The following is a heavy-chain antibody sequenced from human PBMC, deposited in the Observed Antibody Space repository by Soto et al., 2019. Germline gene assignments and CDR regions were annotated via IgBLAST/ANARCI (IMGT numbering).Heavy chain of an antibody. CDR3: ARSLSKYQLLSAEYFQH. V-gene: IGHV1-18*01. Sequence: GASVKVSCKASGYTFTSYGISWVRQAPGQGLEWMGWISAYNGNTNYAQKLQGRVTMTTDTSTSTAYMELRSLRSDDTAVYYCARSLSKYQLLSAEYFQHWGQGTLVTVSS. CDR1: GYTFTSYG. J-gene: IGHJ1*01. CDR2: ISAYNGNT. D-gene: IGHD2-2*01.